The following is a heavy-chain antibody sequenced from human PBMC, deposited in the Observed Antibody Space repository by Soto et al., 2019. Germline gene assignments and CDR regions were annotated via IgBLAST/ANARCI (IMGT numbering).Heavy chain of an antibody. J-gene: IGHJ4*02. CDR2: MSGSDGKT. CDR1: GFTFSSYA. Sequence: EVQLLESGGGLVQPGGSLRLSCAASGFTFSSYAMSWVRQAPGKGLEWVSSMSGSDGKTYYADFVRGRFTISRDNSRNSLYLDMDSLRAEYTAIYYCAKYAGLSPGVRFHFDSWGQGTLVSVSS. CDR3: AKYAGLSPGVRFHFDS. D-gene: IGHD3-10*01. V-gene: IGHV3-23*01.